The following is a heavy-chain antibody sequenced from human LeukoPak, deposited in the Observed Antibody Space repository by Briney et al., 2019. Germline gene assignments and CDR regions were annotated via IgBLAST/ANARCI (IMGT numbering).Heavy chain of an antibody. V-gene: IGHV3-53*01. CDR2: IYSGGST. CDR1: GFTVSSNY. D-gene: IGHD1-1*01. J-gene: IGHJ4*02. CDR3: ARRPVEGEGGYDY. Sequence: PGGSLRLSCAASGFTVSSNYMSWVRQAPGKGLEWVSVIYSGGSTYYADSVKGRFTISRDNSKNTLYLQMNSLRAEDTAVYYCARRPVEGEGGYDYWGQGTLVTVSS.